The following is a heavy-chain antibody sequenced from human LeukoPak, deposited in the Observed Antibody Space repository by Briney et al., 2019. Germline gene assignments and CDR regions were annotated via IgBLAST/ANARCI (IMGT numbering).Heavy chain of an antibody. CDR2: THTSGSP. Sequence: SGTLSLTCTVSGGSMTHYFWNWIRQPPGKGLEWIGYTHTSGSPDYSRSLKSRVTISLDTSKNQFSLMLSSVTAADTAVYFCARATQRYCSGTTCFPYWFNTWGQGTLATVSS. V-gene: IGHV4-4*09. CDR3: ARATQRYCSGTTCFPYWFNT. J-gene: IGHJ5*02. CDR1: GGSMTHYF. D-gene: IGHD2-2*01.